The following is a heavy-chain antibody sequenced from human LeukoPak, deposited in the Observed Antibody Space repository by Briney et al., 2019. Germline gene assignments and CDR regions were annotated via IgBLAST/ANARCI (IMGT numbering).Heavy chain of an antibody. CDR1: GFTFSSYA. Sequence: GGSLRLSGAASGFTFSSYAMSWVRQAPGKGLEWVSAISGSGGSTYYADSVKGRFTISRDNSKNTLYLQMNSLRAEDTAVYYCAKASVGGLGYYDSSGYYYAFYYFDYWGQGTLVTVSS. CDR2: ISGSGGST. J-gene: IGHJ4*02. D-gene: IGHD3-22*01. V-gene: IGHV3-23*01. CDR3: AKASVGGLGYYDSSGYYYAFYYFDY.